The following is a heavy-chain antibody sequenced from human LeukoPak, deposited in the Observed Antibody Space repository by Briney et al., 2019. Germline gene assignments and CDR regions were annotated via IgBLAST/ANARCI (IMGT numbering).Heavy chain of an antibody. J-gene: IGHJ4*02. V-gene: IGHV3-49*04. D-gene: IGHD7-27*01. CDR2: IRSKAHGCKT. Sequence: GGSLRLSCTASGFTFGDYAMSWVRQAPGKGLEWVSFIRSKAHGCKTEYAASVKGRFTISRDYSKSIAYLQMNSLKTEDTAVYYCTKLGTRTGSGNWGQGTLVTVSS. CDR3: TKLGTRTGSGN. CDR1: GFTFGDYA.